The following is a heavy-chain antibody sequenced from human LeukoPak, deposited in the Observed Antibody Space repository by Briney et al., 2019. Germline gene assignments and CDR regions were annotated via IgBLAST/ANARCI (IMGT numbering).Heavy chain of an antibody. CDR3: ARARGNYYDSSGPTRRPANDY. CDR1: GGSFSGYY. D-gene: IGHD3-22*01. CDR2: INHSGST. V-gene: IGHV4-34*01. J-gene: IGHJ4*02. Sequence: PSETLSLTCAVYGGSFSGYYWSWIRQPPGKGLEWIGEINHSGSTNYNPSLKSRVTISVDTSKNQFSLKLSSVTAADTAVYYCARARGNYYDSSGPTRRPANDYWGQGTLVTVSS.